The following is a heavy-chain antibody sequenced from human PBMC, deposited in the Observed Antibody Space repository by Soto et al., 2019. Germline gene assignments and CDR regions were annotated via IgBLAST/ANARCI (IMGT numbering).Heavy chain of an antibody. D-gene: IGHD7-27*01. CDR3: GRAPGGTGIVDY. Sequence: EVQLVESGGGLVQPGGYLRLSCAASGFTFSSYWMQWVRQAPGKGLVWVSRINSEGTTTTYADSVKGRFTISRDNAKNTLFLQMNSLRAEDTAVYYCGRAPGGTGIVDYWGQGTLVTVSS. J-gene: IGHJ4*02. CDR1: GFTFSSYW. V-gene: IGHV3-74*01. CDR2: INSEGTTT.